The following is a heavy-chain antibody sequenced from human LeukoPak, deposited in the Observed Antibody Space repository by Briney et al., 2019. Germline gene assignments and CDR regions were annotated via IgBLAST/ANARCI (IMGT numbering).Heavy chain of an antibody. Sequence: GASVKVSCKVSGYTLTELSMHWVRQAPGEGLEWMGGFDPEDGETIYAQKFQGRVTMTEDTSTDTAYMELSSLRSEDTAVYYCATQPYYDSSGYLFDYWGQGTLVTVSS. V-gene: IGHV1-24*01. CDR1: GYTLTELS. J-gene: IGHJ4*02. D-gene: IGHD3-22*01. CDR3: ATQPYYDSSGYLFDY. CDR2: FDPEDGET.